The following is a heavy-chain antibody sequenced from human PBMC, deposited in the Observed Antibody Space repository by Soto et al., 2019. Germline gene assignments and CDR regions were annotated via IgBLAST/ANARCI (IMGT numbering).Heavy chain of an antibody. J-gene: IGHJ3*02. CDR3: ARGGGYSYRDAFDI. CDR2: IIPIFGTA. CDR1: GGTFSSYA. D-gene: IGHD5-18*01. V-gene: IGHV1-69*01. Sequence: QVQLVQSGAEVKKPGSSVKVSCKASGGTFSSYAISWVRQAPGQGLEWMGGIIPIFGTANYAQKFQGRVTITADESTSTAYMKLSSLRSEDTAVYYCARGGGYSYRDAFDIWGQGTMVTVSS.